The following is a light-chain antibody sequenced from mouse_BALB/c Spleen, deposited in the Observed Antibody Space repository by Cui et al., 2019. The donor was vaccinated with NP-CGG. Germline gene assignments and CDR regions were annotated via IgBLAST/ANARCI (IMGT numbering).Light chain of an antibody. CDR1: TGAVTTSNY. J-gene: IGLJ1*01. V-gene: IGLV1*01. CDR2: GTN. CDR3: ALWYSNHWV. Sequence: QAVVTQDFPLPTSPGETVTLTCRSSTGAVTTSNYANWVQEKPDHLFTGLIGGTNNRPPGVPARFSGSLIGDKAALTITGAQTEDETIYFCALWYSNHWVFGGGTKLTVL.